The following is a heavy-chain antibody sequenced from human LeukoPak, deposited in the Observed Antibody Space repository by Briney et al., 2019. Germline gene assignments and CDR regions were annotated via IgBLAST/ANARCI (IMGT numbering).Heavy chain of an antibody. CDR1: GFTFSTYG. J-gene: IGHJ4*02. D-gene: IGHD4-17*01. CDR2: ISSSGSTI. CDR3: ASANRDYGDYPPNFDY. V-gene: IGHV3-48*04. Sequence: GGSLRLSCAASGFTFSTYGMNWVRQAPGKGLEWVSYISSSGSTIYYADSVKGRFTISRDNAKNSLYLQMNSLRAEDTAVYYCASANRDYGDYPPNFDYWGQGTLVTVSS.